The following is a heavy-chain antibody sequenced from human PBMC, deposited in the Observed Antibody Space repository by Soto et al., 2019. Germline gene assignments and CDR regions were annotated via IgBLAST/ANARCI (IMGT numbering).Heavy chain of an antibody. CDR2: ISYDGSDK. V-gene: IGHV3-30*18. D-gene: IGHD1-26*01. Sequence: QVQLVESGGGVVQPGRSLRLSCAASGFTFSSYGMFWVRQAPGRGLEWVAFISYDGSDKCSDSVKGRFTISRDNSKNTLYLQMNSLRAEDTAVYYCAQGSYSGRYSDFDCWGQGTLVTVSS. J-gene: IGHJ4*02. CDR3: AQGSYSGRYSDFDC. CDR1: GFTFSSYG.